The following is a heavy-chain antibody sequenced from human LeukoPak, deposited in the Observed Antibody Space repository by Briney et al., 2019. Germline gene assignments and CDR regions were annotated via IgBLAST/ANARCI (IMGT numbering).Heavy chain of an antibody. J-gene: IGHJ4*02. CDR1: GGSLSGYY. D-gene: IGHD1-26*01. Sequence: SETLSLTCAVYGGSLSGYYWSWIRQPPGKGLEWIGEINHSGSTNYNPSLKSRVTISVDTSKNQFSLKLSSVTAADTAVYYCARGPTVGATTYYFDYWGQGTLVTVSS. CDR2: INHSGST. CDR3: ARGPTVGATTYYFDY. V-gene: IGHV4-34*01.